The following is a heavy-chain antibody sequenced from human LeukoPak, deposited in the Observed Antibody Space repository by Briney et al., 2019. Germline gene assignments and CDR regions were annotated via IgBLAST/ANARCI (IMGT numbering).Heavy chain of an antibody. Sequence: GGSLRLSCAASGFTFSSYSMNWVRQAPGKGLEWVSYISSSSTIYYADSVKGRFTISRDNAKNSLYLQMNSLRDEDTAVYYCARPVLRYFDWSTLSQPIYGMDVWGQGTTVTVSS. J-gene: IGHJ6*02. CDR2: ISSSSTI. V-gene: IGHV3-48*02. CDR3: ARPVLRYFDWSTLSQPIYGMDV. CDR1: GFTFSSYS. D-gene: IGHD3-9*01.